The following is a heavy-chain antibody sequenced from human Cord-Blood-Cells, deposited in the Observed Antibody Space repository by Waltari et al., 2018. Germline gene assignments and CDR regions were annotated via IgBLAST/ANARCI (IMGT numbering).Heavy chain of an antibody. CDR2: MNPNSGNT. CDR1: GYTFTSYD. J-gene: IGHJ4*02. Sequence: QVQLVQSGAEVKKPGASVKVSCKAFGYTFTSYDINWVRQATGQGLEWMGWMNPNSGNTGYAQKFQGRVTMTRNTSISTAYMELSSLRSEDTAVYYCARVAHFEYSSSFDYWGQGTLVTVSS. V-gene: IGHV1-8*01. D-gene: IGHD6-6*01. CDR3: ARVAHFEYSSSFDY.